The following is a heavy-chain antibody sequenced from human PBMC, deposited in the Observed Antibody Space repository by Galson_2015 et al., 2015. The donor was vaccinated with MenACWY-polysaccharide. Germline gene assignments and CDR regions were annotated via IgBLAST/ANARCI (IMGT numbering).Heavy chain of an antibody. J-gene: IGHJ4*02. Sequence: SLRLSCAASGFTFSTYWMHWVRQAPGKGLVWVSRIKSDGSSTNYADSVKGRFTIPRDNAKNTLYLQMNSLRAEDTALYYCARGYSAYDWGQGTLVTVSS. D-gene: IGHD5-12*01. V-gene: IGHV3-74*01. CDR1: GFTFSTYW. CDR3: ARGYSAYD. CDR2: IKSDGSST.